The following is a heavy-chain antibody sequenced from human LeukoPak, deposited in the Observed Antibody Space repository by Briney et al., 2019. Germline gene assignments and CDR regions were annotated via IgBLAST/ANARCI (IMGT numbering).Heavy chain of an antibody. Sequence: GESLKFSCKGSGYSFTSYWIGGVRQMSGKGLEWRGIIYPGDSDTRYSPSFQGQVTISADKSITTAYLQWSSLKASDTAMYYCARRAGSGGRDVDFDYWGQGTLVTVSS. CDR1: GYSFTSYW. D-gene: IGHD2-15*01. J-gene: IGHJ4*02. CDR3: ARRAGSGGRDVDFDY. V-gene: IGHV5-51*03. CDR2: IYPGDSDT.